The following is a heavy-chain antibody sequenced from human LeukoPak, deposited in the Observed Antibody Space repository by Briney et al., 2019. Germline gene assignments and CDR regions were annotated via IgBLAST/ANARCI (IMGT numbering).Heavy chain of an antibody. CDR1: GGSISSSSYY. D-gene: IGHD6-13*01. V-gene: IGHV4-39*07. J-gene: IGHJ4*02. CDR3: ARGGSSSWIMEAYFDY. Sequence: SETLSLTCTVSGGSISSSSYYWGWIRQPPGKGLEWIGSIYYSGSTYYNPSLKSRVTISVDTSKNQFSLKLSSVTAADTAVYYCARGGSSSWIMEAYFDYWGQGTLVTVSS. CDR2: IYYSGST.